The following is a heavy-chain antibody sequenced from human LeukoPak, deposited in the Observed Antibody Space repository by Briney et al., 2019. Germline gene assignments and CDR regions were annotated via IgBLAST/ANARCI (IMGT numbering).Heavy chain of an antibody. CDR1: GFTFSNSW. V-gene: IGHV3-21*01. Sequence: PGGSLRLSCAASGFTFSNSWMYWVRQAPGKGLEWVSSINGDSSSTYYADSVKGRFTISRDNAENSLYLQMNSLRGEDTAVYYCAREFTSAYSGSSRGLWGQGTLVTVSS. CDR2: INGDSSST. CDR3: AREFTSAYSGSSRGL. J-gene: IGHJ4*02. D-gene: IGHD1-26*01.